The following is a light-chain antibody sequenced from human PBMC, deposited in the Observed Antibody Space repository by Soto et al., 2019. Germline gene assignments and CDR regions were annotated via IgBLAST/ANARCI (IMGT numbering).Light chain of an antibody. V-gene: IGKV1-33*01. CDR2: DAS. J-gene: IGKJ4*01. Sequence: DIQMTQSPSSLSASVGDRVTITCQASQDISNYLNWYQQKPGKAPKLLIYDASNLETGVPSRFSGSGSWTDFTFTISSLQAEDISTYYWQQYDNLPLTFGGGTKVEIK. CDR3: QQYDNLPLT. CDR1: QDISNY.